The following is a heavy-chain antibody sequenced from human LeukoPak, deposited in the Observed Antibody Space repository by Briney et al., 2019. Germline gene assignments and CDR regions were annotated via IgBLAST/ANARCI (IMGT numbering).Heavy chain of an antibody. J-gene: IGHJ4*02. CDR2: ISYDGSNK. CDR1: GFTFSSYA. D-gene: IGHD3-22*01. V-gene: IGHV3-30-3*01. CDR3: ARDYDSSGYCDY. Sequence: GGSLRLSCAASGFTFSSYAMHWVRQAPGKGLEWVAVISYDGSNKYYADSVKGRFTISRDNSKNTLYLQMNSLRAGDTAVYYCARDYDSSGYCDYWGQGTLVTVSS.